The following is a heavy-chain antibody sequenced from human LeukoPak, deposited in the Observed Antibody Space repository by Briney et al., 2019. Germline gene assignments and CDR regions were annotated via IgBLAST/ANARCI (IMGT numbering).Heavy chain of an antibody. CDR3: ARDRSDYVWGSYRSFDY. CDR2: ISSSSDYI. J-gene: IGHJ4*02. Sequence: GGSLRLSCAASGFTFSSYSMNWVRQAPGKGLEWVSSISSSSDYIYYADSVKGRFTISRDNAKNSLYLQMNSLRAEDTAVYYCARDRSDYVWGSYRSFDYWGQGTLVTVSS. D-gene: IGHD3-16*02. V-gene: IGHV3-21*01. CDR1: GFTFSSYS.